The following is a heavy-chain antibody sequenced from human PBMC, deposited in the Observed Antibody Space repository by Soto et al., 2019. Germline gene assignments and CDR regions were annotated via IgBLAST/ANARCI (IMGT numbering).Heavy chain of an antibody. Sequence: ASVKVSCKASGYMFVTYGINWVRQAPGQGLEWMGWISAYNGNTKYAQNLQGRVTMTTDASTSTAYMEMRSLRSDDTAVYHCARDLDGSGSYYTDYWGPGTLVTV. D-gene: IGHD3-10*01. J-gene: IGHJ4*02. CDR3: ARDLDGSGSYYTDY. V-gene: IGHV1-18*01. CDR1: GYMFVTYG. CDR2: ISAYNGNT.